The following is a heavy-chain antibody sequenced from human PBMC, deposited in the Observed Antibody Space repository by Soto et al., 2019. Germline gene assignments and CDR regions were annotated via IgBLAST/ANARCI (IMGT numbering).Heavy chain of an antibody. CDR2: ISYDGNTQ. V-gene: IGHV3-30-3*01. Sequence: QVHLVESGGGVVQPGTSLRLSCAASGFIFNSYSIHWVRQAPGKGLEWVAVISYDGNTQYYGDSLKGRFIVSRENSKNTAYLQMNDLRADDTAVYYCAKVSRASRISTTDFDSWGQGTLVTVSS. J-gene: IGHJ4*02. CDR3: AKVSRASRISTTDFDS. CDR1: GFIFNSYS.